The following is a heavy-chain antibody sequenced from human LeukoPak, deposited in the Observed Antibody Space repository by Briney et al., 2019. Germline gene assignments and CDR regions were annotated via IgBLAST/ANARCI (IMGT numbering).Heavy chain of an antibody. J-gene: IGHJ3*02. Sequence: GSSLRLSCAASXXXXXXXXXXXVXXXXXKXXXXVXXXSYDGSNKYYADSVKGRFTISRDNSKNTLYMQMNSLRAEDTAVYYCAREGGYYDASGAFDIWGQGTMVTVSS. CDR2: XSYDGSNK. CDR3: AREGGYYDASGAFDI. D-gene: IGHD3-22*01. CDR1: XXXXXXXX. V-gene: IGHV3-30-3*01.